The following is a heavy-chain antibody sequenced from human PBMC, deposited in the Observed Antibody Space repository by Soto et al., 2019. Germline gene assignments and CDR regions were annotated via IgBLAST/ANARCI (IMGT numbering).Heavy chain of an antibody. J-gene: IGHJ6*02. Sequence: QVQLVQSGAEVKKPGSSVKVSCKASGGTFSSYAISWVRQAPGQGLEWMGGIIPIFGTANYAQKFQGRVTMTADESTSTAYMELSSRRSEDTAVYYCARDPSSSWYGGYYYGMDVWGQGTTVTGSS. CDR3: ARDPSSSWYGGYYYGMDV. D-gene: IGHD6-13*01. CDR1: GGTFSSYA. CDR2: IIPIFGTA. V-gene: IGHV1-69*01.